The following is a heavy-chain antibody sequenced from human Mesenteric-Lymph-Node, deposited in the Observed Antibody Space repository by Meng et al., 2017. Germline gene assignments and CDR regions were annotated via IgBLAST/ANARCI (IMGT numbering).Heavy chain of an antibody. CDR2: INDSGST. CDR1: GGTISGYY. Sequence: VQLQQWGAGLLKPSETLPLTCAVYGGTISGYYWSWIRQPPGKGLEWIGEINDSGSTNYNPSLKSRVTISEDTSKNQFSLKLSSVTAADTAVYYCARTIGVEYSSSWYYFDYWGQGTLVTVSS. V-gene: IGHV4-34*01. D-gene: IGHD6-13*01. CDR3: ARTIGVEYSSSWYYFDY. J-gene: IGHJ4*02.